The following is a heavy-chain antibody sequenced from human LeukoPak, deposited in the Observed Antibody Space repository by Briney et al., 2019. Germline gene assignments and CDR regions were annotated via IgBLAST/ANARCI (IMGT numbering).Heavy chain of an antibody. CDR2: IIPIFGTA. J-gene: IGHJ6*03. Sequence: ASVKVSCKASGGTFSSYAISWVRQAPGQGLEWMGGIIPIFGTANYAQKFQGRVTITAGKSTSTAYMELSSLRSEDTAVYYCARVWATTGTDYYHYYYMDVWGKGTTVTVSS. CDR1: GGTFSSYA. D-gene: IGHD4-17*01. CDR3: ARVWATTGTDYYHYYYMDV. V-gene: IGHV1-69*06.